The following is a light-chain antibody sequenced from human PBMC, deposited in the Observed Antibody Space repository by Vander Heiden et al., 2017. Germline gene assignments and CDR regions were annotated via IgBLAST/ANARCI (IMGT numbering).Light chain of an antibody. CDR1: QSVLYSSNNKNY. Sequence: DIVMTQSPDSLAVSLGERATINCKSSQSVLYSSNNKNYLAWYQQKPGQRPKLLIYWASTRESGVPDRFSGSGSGTDFTLTISSLQAEDVAVYYCQQDDSTPLTFGQGTKVEIK. CDR3: QQDDSTPLT. CDR2: WAS. J-gene: IGKJ1*01. V-gene: IGKV4-1*01.